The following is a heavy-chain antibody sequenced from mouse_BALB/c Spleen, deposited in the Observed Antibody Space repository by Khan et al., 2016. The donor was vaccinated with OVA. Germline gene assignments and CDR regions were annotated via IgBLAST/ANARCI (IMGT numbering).Heavy chain of an antibody. CDR2: INPSTGYS. Sequence: QVQLQQSGAELAKPGASVKMSCKASGYTFTSYWMHWVKQRPGQGLEWIGYINPSTGYSEYNQKFKDQATLTADKSSSTAYMQLSSLTSDDSAVYYCADHGSTSAWFAYWGQGTLVTVSA. V-gene: IGHV1-7*01. CDR1: GYTFTSYW. J-gene: IGHJ3*01. D-gene: IGHD1-1*01. CDR3: ADHGSTSAWFAY.